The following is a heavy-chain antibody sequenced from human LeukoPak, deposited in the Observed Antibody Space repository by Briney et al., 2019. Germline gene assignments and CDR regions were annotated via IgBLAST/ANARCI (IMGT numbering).Heavy chain of an antibody. V-gene: IGHV1-46*01. CDR3: ARGRYTVPTAY. Sequence: ASVKVSCKASGYTFTSYYMHWVRQAPGQGLEWMGIINPSGGSTSYAQKFQGRVTMTRDTSTSTAYMELRSLRSDDTAVYYCARGRYTVPTAYWGQGTLVTVSS. CDR2: INPSGGST. CDR1: GYTFTSYY. J-gene: IGHJ4*02. D-gene: IGHD4-17*01.